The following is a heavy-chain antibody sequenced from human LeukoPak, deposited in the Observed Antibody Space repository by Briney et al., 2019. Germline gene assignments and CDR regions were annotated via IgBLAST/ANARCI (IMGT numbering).Heavy chain of an antibody. CDR2: IFYSGST. Sequence: SQTLSLPRTVSGGSLSSGGYYWSWIRHHPGKGLEGFGYIFYSGSTYYNPSLKSRVTILVDTVKNQFSVNLSSLTAADTAVYYCARVEVRGNRYYYGSGSYRWFDPWGQGTLVTVSS. J-gene: IGHJ5*02. CDR1: GGSLSSGGYY. V-gene: IGHV4-31*03. CDR3: ARVEVRGNRYYYGSGSYRWFDP. D-gene: IGHD3-10*01.